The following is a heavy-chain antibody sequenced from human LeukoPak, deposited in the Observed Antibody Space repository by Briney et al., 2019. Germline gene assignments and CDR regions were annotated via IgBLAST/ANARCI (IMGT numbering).Heavy chain of an antibody. J-gene: IGHJ5*02. D-gene: IGHD1-14*01. Sequence: PGGSLRLSSAASGFTFSSYAMTWVRQAPGKGLEWVSAITSGGDSTYYEDSVKGRFTISRDNSKNTLFLQMNSLRAEDTAVYYCAKGGPEASAGLSWFDPWGQGTLVTVSS. CDR3: AKGGPEASAGLSWFDP. V-gene: IGHV3-23*01. CDR1: GFTFSSYA. CDR2: ITSGGDST.